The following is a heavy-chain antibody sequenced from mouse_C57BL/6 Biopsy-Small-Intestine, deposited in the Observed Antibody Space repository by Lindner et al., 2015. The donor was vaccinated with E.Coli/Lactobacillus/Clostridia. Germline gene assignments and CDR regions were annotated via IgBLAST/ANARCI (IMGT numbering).Heavy chain of an antibody. CDR1: GYTFTDNY. V-gene: IGHV1-34*01. CDR3: VRDEGYYSDY. Sequence: VQLQESGPELVKPGASVKMSCKASGYTFTDNYMHWVKQSHGKSLDYIGYIYPKNGASGYNQKFKGRATLTVDMSSSTAYMELRSLSSEDSAVYYCVRDEGYYSDYWGQGTTLTVSS. J-gene: IGHJ2*01. CDR2: IYPKNGAS.